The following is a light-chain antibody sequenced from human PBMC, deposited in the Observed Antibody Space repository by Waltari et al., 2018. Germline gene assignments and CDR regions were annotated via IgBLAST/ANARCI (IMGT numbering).Light chain of an antibody. V-gene: IGLV2-8*01. CDR2: EVS. Sequence: QSALTQPPSASGSPGQSVTISCTGTSSDIGCHNYVSWYQQYPGKAPKLMIYEVSQRPSGLPARFSGSKSGNTASLTVSGLQAEDEAYYYCGSYAGTQKFFGGGTKLTVL. J-gene: IGLJ2*01. CDR1: SSDIGCHNY. CDR3: GSYAGTQKF.